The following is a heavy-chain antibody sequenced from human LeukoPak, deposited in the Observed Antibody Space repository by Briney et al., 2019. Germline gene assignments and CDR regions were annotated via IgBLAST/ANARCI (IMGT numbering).Heavy chain of an antibody. D-gene: IGHD2-2*01. CDR3: AAYQSLGF. CDR2: IKQDGSEK. CDR1: GFNFKNYW. J-gene: IGHJ4*02. Sequence: GGSLRLSCAAPGFNFKNYWMTWVRQAPGRGLEWVAKIKQDGSEKDYVDSVKGRFTISRDNAKNSLYLQMNSLRADDTAVYYCAAYQSLGFWGQGTLVTVSS. V-gene: IGHV3-7*01.